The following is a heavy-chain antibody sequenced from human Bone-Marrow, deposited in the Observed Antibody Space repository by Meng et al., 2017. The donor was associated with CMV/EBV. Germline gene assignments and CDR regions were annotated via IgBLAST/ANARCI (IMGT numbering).Heavy chain of an antibody. V-gene: IGHV1-2*02. CDR2: INPDSGGT. D-gene: IGHD4-11*01. CDR1: GYTFTGYY. J-gene: IGHJ3*02. Sequence: ASVKVSCKASGYTFTGYYIHWVRQAPGQGLEWMGWINPDSGGTNYAQKFQGRVTMTRDTSVSTASMELSRLRSDDTAVYYCARDKPTTISTSDAFDIWGQGKMVTVSS. CDR3: ARDKPTTISTSDAFDI.